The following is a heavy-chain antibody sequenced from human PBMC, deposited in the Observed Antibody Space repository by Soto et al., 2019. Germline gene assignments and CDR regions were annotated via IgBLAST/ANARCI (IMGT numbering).Heavy chain of an antibody. CDR1: GYTFTSYY. J-gene: IGHJ6*02. D-gene: IGHD3-10*01. CDR2: INPSGGST. V-gene: IGHV1-46*01. CDR3: VIDIVAVLMVRRKGYYYYGMDV. Sequence: GASVKVSCKASGYTFTSYYMHWVRQAPGQGLEWMEIINPSGGSTSYAQKFQCRVTMTRDTSTSTVYMELSSLRSEDTAVYYCVIDIVAVLMVRRKGYYYYGMDVWGQGTTVTVSS.